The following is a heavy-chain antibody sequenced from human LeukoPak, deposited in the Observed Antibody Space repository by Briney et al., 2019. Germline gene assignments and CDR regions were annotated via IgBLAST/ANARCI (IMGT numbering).Heavy chain of an antibody. J-gene: IGHJ3*02. D-gene: IGHD4-23*01. Sequence: SETLSLTCAVYGGSFGGYYWSWIRQPPGKGLEWIGEINHSGSTNYNPSLKSRVTISVDTSKNQFSLKLSSVTAADTAVYYCARARGGNFLRLDAFDIWGQGTMVTVSS. CDR3: ARARGGNFLRLDAFDI. V-gene: IGHV4-34*01. CDR1: GGSFGGYY. CDR2: INHSGST.